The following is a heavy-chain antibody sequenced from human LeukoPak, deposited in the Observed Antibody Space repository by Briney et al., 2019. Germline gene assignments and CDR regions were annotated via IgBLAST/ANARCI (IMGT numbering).Heavy chain of an antibody. D-gene: IGHD3-22*01. V-gene: IGHV4-30-4*01. CDR3: ASLYYYDSSGYCFDY. CDR2: IYYSGST. Sequence: SETLSLTCTVSGGSISSGDYYWSWIRQPPGKGLEWIGYIYYSGSTYYNPSLKSRVTISVDTSKNQFSLKLSSVTAADTAVYYCASLYYYDSSGYCFDYWGQGTLVTVSS. CDR1: GGSISSGDYY. J-gene: IGHJ4*02.